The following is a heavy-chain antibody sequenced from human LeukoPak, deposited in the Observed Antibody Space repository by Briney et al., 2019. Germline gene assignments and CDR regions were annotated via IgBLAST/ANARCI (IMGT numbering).Heavy chain of an antibody. D-gene: IGHD3-10*01. CDR3: ARSSITMVRGVNDY. CDR2: ISSSSSTI. J-gene: IGHJ4*02. V-gene: IGHV3-48*04. Sequence: GGSLRLSCAASGFTFSSYSMNWVRQAPGKGLEWVSYISSSSSTIYYADSVKGRFTISRDNAKNPLYLQMNSLRAEDTAVYYCARSSITMVRGVNDYWGQGTLVTVSS. CDR1: GFTFSSYS.